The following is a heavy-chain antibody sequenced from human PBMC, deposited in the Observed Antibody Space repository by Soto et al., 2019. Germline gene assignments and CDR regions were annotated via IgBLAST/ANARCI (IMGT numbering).Heavy chain of an antibody. Sequence: QVQLVQSGAGVKKPGSSVKVSCTASGGTFSSYAISWVRQAPGQGLEWMGGIIPIFGTANYAQKFQGRVTITADESTSTAYMELSSLRSEDTAVYYCARDRDTAMVTAPGPYYGMDVWGQGTTVTVSS. J-gene: IGHJ6*02. CDR1: GGTFSSYA. D-gene: IGHD5-18*01. CDR3: ARDRDTAMVTAPGPYYGMDV. CDR2: IIPIFGTA. V-gene: IGHV1-69*01.